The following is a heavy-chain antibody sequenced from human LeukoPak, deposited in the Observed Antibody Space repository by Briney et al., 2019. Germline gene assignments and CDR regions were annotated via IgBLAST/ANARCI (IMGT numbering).Heavy chain of an antibody. D-gene: IGHD1-26*01. CDR2: VSYDGTDK. V-gene: IGHV3-30*04. CDR1: GFTFSSYA. CDR3: ARVGHILGAKLDY. Sequence: PGGSLRLSCAASGFTFSSYAIHWVRQAPGKGLEWVAGVSYDGTDKYYADSVKGRFSISRDNSKNTLFLQMNSLKPDDTAVFYCARVGHILGAKLDYWGQGTLVTVSS. J-gene: IGHJ4*02.